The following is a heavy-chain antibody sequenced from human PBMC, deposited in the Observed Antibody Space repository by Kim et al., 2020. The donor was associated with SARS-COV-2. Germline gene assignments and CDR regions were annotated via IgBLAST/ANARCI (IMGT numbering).Heavy chain of an antibody. CDR1: GYSFTTYG. J-gene: IGHJ4*02. Sequence: ASVKVSCKASGYSFTTYGLNWVRQAPGQRPEYMGWINTNTGDPTYAQGFAGQFVLSVDTSVSTAYLHLTSLKAEDTAVYYCARGRWCRSWGAYFDYWGQGTLVTVSS. CDR2: INTNTGDP. D-gene: IGHD3-16*01. V-gene: IGHV7-4-1*02. CDR3: ARGRWCRSWGAYFDY.